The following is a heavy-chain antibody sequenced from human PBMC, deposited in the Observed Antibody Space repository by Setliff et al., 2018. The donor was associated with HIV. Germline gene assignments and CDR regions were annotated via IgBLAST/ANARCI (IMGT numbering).Heavy chain of an antibody. J-gene: IGHJ6*03. CDR2: INGGNGNT. CDR3: ARASASSPWRGYYYFYMDV. D-gene: IGHD3-10*01. CDR1: EYTFTDYA. Sequence: ASVMVSCRASEYTFTDYAMHWVRQAPGQRREWMGWINGGNGNTKYSEKFQGRVTITRDTSASKSYMELSIPRSEDTVVYYCARASASSPWRGYYYFYMDVWGKGTMVTVSS. V-gene: IGHV1-3*01.